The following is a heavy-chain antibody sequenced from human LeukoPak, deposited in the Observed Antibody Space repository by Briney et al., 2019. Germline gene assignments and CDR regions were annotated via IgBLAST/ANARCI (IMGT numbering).Heavy chain of an antibody. J-gene: IGHJ6*02. CDR1: RFAFNKFA. CDR2: ISASGDST. D-gene: IGHD4-11*01. V-gene: IGHV3-23*01. Sequence: GGSLRLSCAASRFAFNKFAMSWVRQAPGKGLEWVSAISASGDSTYYGDSVKGRFTISRDNSKNTLYLQMNSLRAEDTAVYYCAKDLVTTAKRYYYGMDVWGQGTTVTVSS. CDR3: AKDLVTTAKRYYYGMDV.